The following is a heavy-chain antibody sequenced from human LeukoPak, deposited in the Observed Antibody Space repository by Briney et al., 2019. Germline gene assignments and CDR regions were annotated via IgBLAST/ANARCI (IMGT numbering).Heavy chain of an antibody. CDR3: ARGKTCSGGSCYFRKYYYMDV. Sequence: SETLSLTCTVSGGSISSYYWSWLRQPPGKGLEWIGYIYYSGSTNYNPSLKSRVTISVDTSKNQFSLKLSSVTAADTAVYYCARGKTCSGGSCYFRKYYYMDVWGKGTTVTVSS. D-gene: IGHD2-15*01. CDR1: GGSISSYY. V-gene: IGHV4-59*12. J-gene: IGHJ6*03. CDR2: IYYSGST.